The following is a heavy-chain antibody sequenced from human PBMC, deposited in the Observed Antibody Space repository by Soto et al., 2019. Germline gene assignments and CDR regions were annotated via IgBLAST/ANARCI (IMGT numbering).Heavy chain of an antibody. CDR3: TTDRQGATGHYN. V-gene: IGHV3-15*01. CDR1: GFSFNDAW. CDR2: IRSKADGGTT. J-gene: IGHJ4*02. Sequence: EVQLVESGGGLVKPGGSLGLAFVASGFSFNDAWMSWVRQAPGKGLEWIGRIRSKADGGTTDYAAPVKGRFTISRDDSKNTLYRQMDSLKTEDTALYYCTTDRQGATGHYNWGQGTLVTVSS. D-gene: IGHD3-22*01.